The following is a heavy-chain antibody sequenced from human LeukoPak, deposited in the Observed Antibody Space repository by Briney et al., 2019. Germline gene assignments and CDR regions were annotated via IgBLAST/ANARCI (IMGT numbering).Heavy chain of an antibody. D-gene: IGHD3-3*01. CDR1: GFTFSGSA. CDR3: TRHRNYDFWSGYYTEDDAFDI. V-gene: IGHV3-73*01. CDR2: IRSKANSYAT. J-gene: IGHJ3*02. Sequence: GGSLKLSCAASGFTFSGSAMHWVRQASGKGLEWVGRIRSKANSYATAYATSVKGRFTISRGDSKNTAYLQMNSLKTEDTAVYYCTRHRNYDFWSGYYTEDDAFDIWGQGTMVTVSS.